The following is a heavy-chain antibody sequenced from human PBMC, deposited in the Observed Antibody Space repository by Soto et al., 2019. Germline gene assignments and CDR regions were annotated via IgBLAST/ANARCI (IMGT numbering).Heavy chain of an antibody. J-gene: IGHJ4*02. CDR2: ISAYNGNT. D-gene: IGHD6-13*01. Sequence: QVQLVQSGAEVKKPGASVKVSCKASGYTFTSYGISWVRQAPGQGLEWMGWISAYNGNTKYVQKFQGRVTMTTDTPTSTAYMERRSLRSDETAVYYCARDAAAGLNDYWGQGTLVTVSS. V-gene: IGHV1-18*01. CDR3: ARDAAAGLNDY. CDR1: GYTFTSYG.